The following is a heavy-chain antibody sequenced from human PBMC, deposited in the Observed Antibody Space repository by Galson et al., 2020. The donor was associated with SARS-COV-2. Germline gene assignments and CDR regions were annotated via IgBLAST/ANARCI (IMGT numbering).Heavy chain of an antibody. CDR1: GQSSTGIS. Sequence: SETLSPTCAVYGQSSTGISWAWIRQAPGKGLEWIGEANPAGDITYGPSPGSRVTLSVATSTHQSPLKLTAVNAADTALYFCARGRHGVVPSPVRGWERFDSYCWMDVWGKGTTGTVCS. CDR3: ARGRHGVVPSPVRGWERFDSYCWMDV. V-gene: IGHV4-34*01. D-gene: IGHD1-26*01. J-gene: IGHJ6*04. CDR2: ANPAGDI.